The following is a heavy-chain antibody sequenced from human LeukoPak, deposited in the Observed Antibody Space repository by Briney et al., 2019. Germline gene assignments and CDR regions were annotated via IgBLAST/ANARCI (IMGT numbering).Heavy chain of an antibody. CDR3: VSGSYYSGLVY. J-gene: IGHJ4*02. Sequence: PGGSLRLPCAASGFTFSSYAMSWVRQAPGKGLEWVSAISGSGGSTYYADSVKGRFTISRDNSKNTLYLQMNSLRAEDTAVYYCVSGSYYSGLVYWGQGTLVTVSS. D-gene: IGHD1-26*01. CDR2: ISGSGGST. V-gene: IGHV3-23*01. CDR1: GFTFSSYA.